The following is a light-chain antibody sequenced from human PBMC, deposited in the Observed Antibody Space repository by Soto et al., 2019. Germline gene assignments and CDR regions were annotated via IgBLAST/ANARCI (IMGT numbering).Light chain of an antibody. CDR3: AAWDDSLSGDV. Sequence: QSVLTQPPSASGTPGQRVTISCSGSSSNIGSNYVYWYQQLPGTAPKLLIYRNNQRPSGVPDRFSGSKSGTSASLAISGRRSEDEADYYCAAWDDSLSGDVFGTGTKV. CDR1: SSNIGSNY. J-gene: IGLJ1*01. CDR2: RNN. V-gene: IGLV1-47*01.